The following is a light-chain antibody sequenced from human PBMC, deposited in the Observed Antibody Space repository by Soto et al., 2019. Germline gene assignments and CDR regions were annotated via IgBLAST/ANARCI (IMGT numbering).Light chain of an antibody. Sequence: QSALTQPASVSGSPGQSITISCTGSSSDVGTYDLVSWYQHHPGAAPKLMIYEATRRPSGISNRFSGSKSGNTASLTISGLQAEDEADYYCASYAGTRLFVFGSGTKLTVL. CDR1: SSDVGTYDL. CDR3: ASYAGTRLFV. V-gene: IGLV2-23*01. J-gene: IGLJ1*01. CDR2: EAT.